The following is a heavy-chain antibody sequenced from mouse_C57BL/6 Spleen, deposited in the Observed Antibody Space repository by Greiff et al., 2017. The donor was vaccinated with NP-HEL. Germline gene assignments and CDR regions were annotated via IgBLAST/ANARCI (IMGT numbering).Heavy chain of an antibody. D-gene: IGHD1-1*01. CDR2: INYDGSST. Sequence: EVMLVESEGGLVQPGSSMKLSCTASGFTFSDYYMAWVRQVPEKGLEWVANINYDGSSTYYLDSLKSRFIISRDNAKNILYLQMSSLKSEDTATYYCARELYYYGSSYYAMDYWGQGTSVTVSS. CDR3: ARELYYYGSSYYAMDY. J-gene: IGHJ4*01. CDR1: GFTFSDYY. V-gene: IGHV5-16*01.